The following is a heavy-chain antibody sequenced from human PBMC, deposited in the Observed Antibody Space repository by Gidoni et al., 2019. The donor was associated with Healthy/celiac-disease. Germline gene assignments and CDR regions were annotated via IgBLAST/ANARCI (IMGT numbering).Heavy chain of an antibody. Sequence: QVQLVESGGGVVQPGRSLRLSFADSGFPFSSYAMHWVRQAPGKGLGWVAVISYDGSNKYYADSVKGRFTISRDNSKNTLYLQMNSLRAEDTAVYYCAREGRAYYYDSSGPLQHWGQGTLVTVSS. CDR3: AREGRAYYYDSSGPLQH. J-gene: IGHJ1*01. CDR2: ISYDGSNK. CDR1: GFPFSSYA. D-gene: IGHD3-22*01. V-gene: IGHV3-30-3*01.